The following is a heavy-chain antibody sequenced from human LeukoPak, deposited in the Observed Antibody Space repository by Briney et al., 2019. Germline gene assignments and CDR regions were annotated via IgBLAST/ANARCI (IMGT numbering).Heavy chain of an antibody. CDR1: GFTFSSYA. CDR2: ISYDGSNK. D-gene: IGHD6-19*01. V-gene: IGHV3-30*04. Sequence: GGSLRLSCAASGFTFSSYAMHWVRQAPGKGQEWVAVISYDGSNKYYADSVKGRFTISRDNSKNTLYLQMNSLRAEDTAVYYCARDSSRIAVTGTRFDPWGQGTLVTVSS. J-gene: IGHJ5*02. CDR3: ARDSSRIAVTGTRFDP.